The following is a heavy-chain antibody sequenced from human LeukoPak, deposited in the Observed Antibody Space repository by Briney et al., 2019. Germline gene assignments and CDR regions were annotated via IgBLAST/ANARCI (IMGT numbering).Heavy chain of an antibody. Sequence: GGSLRLSCAASGFTFSDYYMSWIRQAPGKGLEWVSYISSSGSTIYYADSVKGRFTISRDNAKNSLYLQMNSLRAEDTAVYYCAKEWEFHTDWFDPWGQGTLVTVSS. CDR2: ISSSGSTI. D-gene: IGHD1-26*01. CDR1: GFTFSDYY. J-gene: IGHJ5*02. CDR3: AKEWEFHTDWFDP. V-gene: IGHV3-11*01.